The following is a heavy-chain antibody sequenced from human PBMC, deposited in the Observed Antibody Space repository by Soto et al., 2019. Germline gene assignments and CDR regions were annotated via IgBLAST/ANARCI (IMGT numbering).Heavy chain of an antibody. CDR2: VSYDGSNK. D-gene: IGHD1-26*01. CDR3: AKDKEVGAIFDYYYGMDF. V-gene: IGHV3-30*18. CDR1: RFTFSSCA. J-gene: IGHJ6*02. Sequence: GGSLRLSCAASRFTFSSCAMHWVRQAPGKGLEWVAVVSYDGSNKYYADSVKGRLTISRDNSKNTLYLQMNSLRAEDTAVYYCAKDKEVGAIFDYYYGMDFWGQGTTVTVSS.